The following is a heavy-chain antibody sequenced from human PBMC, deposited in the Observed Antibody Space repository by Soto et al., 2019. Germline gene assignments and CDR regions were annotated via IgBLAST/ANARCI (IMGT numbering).Heavy chain of an antibody. V-gene: IGHV1-8*01. CDR3: ARRYYDILTGPPVHYYYYMDV. J-gene: IGHJ6*03. Sequence: ASVKVSCKASGYTFTSYDINWVRQATGQGLEWMGWMNPNSGNTGYAQKFQGRVTMTRNTSISTAYMELSSLRSEDTAVYYCARRYYDILTGPPVHYYYYMDVWGKGTTVTVSS. D-gene: IGHD3-9*01. CDR1: GYTFTSYD. CDR2: MNPNSGNT.